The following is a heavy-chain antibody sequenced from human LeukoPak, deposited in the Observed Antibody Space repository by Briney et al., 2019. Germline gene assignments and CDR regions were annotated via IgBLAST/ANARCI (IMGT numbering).Heavy chain of an antibody. V-gene: IGHV3-30*03. CDR1: GFTFSSYG. D-gene: IGHD3-10*01. J-gene: IGHJ4*02. Sequence: PGRSLRLSCAASGFTFSSYGMHWVRQAPGKGLEWVAVISYDGSNKYYADSVKGRFTISRDNSKNTLYLQMNSLRSEDTAVYYCARERETYYYGSGSRRNFDYWGQGTLVTVSS. CDR3: ARERETYYYGSGSRRNFDY. CDR2: ISYDGSNK.